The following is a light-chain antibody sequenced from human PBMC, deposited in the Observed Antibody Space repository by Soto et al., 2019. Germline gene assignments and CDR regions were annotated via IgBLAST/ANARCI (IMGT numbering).Light chain of an antibody. V-gene: IGLV2-14*03. CDR3: SSYTSNTPRLI. CDR2: DVN. J-gene: IGLJ2*01. Sequence: QSVLTQPASVSGSPGQSITISCTGTSSDIGGYNYVSWYRHHPDKAPKLMIYDVNNRPSGVSNRFSGSKSGNTASLTISGLQAADEAAYYCSSYTSNTPRLIFGGGTKVTVL. CDR1: SSDIGGYNY.